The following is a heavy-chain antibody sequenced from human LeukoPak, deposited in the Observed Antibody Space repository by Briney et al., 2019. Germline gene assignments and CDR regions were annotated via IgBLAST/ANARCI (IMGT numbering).Heavy chain of an antibody. V-gene: IGHV1-46*01. CDR3: ARSSSPSRYYYYYYYMDV. Sequence: GASVKVSCKASGYTFTSYYMHWVRQAPGQGLEWMGIINPSGGSTSYAQKFQGRVTMTRDTSISTAYMELSRLRSDDTAVYYCARSSSPSRYYYYYYYMDVWGKGTTVTVSS. D-gene: IGHD6-6*01. CDR2: INPSGGST. CDR1: GYTFTSYY. J-gene: IGHJ6*03.